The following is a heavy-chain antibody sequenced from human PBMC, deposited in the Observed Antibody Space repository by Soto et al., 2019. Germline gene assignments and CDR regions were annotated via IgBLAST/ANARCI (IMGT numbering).Heavy chain of an antibody. Sequence: GASVKVSCKASGYTFTSYDINWVRQATGQGLEWMGWMNPNSGNTGYAQKFQGRVTMTRNTSISTAYMELSSLRSEDTAVYYCARGYCSSTSCYRPYYYYGMDVWVQGTTVTVSS. D-gene: IGHD2-2*02. CDR3: ARGYCSSTSCYRPYYYYGMDV. CDR2: MNPNSGNT. CDR1: GYTFTSYD. V-gene: IGHV1-8*01. J-gene: IGHJ6*02.